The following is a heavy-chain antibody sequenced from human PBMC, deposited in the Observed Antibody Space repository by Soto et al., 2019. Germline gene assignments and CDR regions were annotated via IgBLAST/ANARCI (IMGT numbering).Heavy chain of an antibody. V-gene: IGHV3-23*01. J-gene: IGHJ6*02. CDR2: ISGSGGTT. Sequence: GGSLRLSCAASGFTFSTYAMSWVRQAPGKGLEWVSVISGSGGTTYYADSVKGRFTISRDNSKNTLYLQMNSLRADDTAVYFCAKVRTTVPKGAMDVWGQGTTVTVPS. CDR3: AKVRTTVPKGAMDV. CDR1: GFTFSTYA. D-gene: IGHD4-4*01.